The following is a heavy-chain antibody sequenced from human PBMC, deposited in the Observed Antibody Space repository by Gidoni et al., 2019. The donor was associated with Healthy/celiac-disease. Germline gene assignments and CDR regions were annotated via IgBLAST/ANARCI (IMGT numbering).Heavy chain of an antibody. J-gene: IGHJ4*02. CDR3: AKDSDWDSNCWHMSY. CDR2: ISGSGGST. D-gene: IGHD6-19*01. V-gene: IGHV3-23*01. Sequence: CAVSVFSFCSYAMSWVRQAPGKGLEWFSAISGSGGSTYYADSVKGLLTISRDNTRTGVYMQRMSLSAEDKAVYYWAKDSDWDSNCWHMSYWGQGTLVTVSS. CDR1: VFSFCSYA.